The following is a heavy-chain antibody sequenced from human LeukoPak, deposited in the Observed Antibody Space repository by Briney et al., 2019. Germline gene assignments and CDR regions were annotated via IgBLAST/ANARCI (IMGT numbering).Heavy chain of an antibody. CDR3: VRDYLGESGAGGP. CDR2: ISPSGAST. V-gene: IGHV3-21*01. D-gene: IGHD3-10*01. J-gene: IGHJ5*02. CDR1: GFTFNSYT. Sequence: GGSLRLSCTGSGFTFNSYTMNWVRQAPGKGLEWVSSISPSGASTFHAESVKGRFTISRDNAKRSLYFQMNALGGDDTAVYYCVRDYLGESGAGGPWGQGTLVTVSS.